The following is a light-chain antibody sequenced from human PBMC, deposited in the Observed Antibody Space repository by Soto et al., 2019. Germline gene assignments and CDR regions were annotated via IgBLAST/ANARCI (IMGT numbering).Light chain of an antibody. J-gene: IGKJ1*01. V-gene: IGKV3-15*01. CDR2: GAS. CDR1: QGVNTN. CDR3: QQYNSWPRT. Sequence: EIVMTQSPATLSVSPGERATLSCRASQGVNTNLAWYQQKPGPAPQLLIYGASTRATGVPARFNGSGSGTEFTLTITSLQSEDFATYSCQQYNSWPRTFGHGTKV.